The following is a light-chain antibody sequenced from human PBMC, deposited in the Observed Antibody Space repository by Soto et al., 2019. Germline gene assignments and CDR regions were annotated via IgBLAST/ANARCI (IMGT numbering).Light chain of an antibody. CDR3: QQYGRSAWT. CDR1: QSISSSY. Sequence: EMGLTQSPCTLSLSPGKRATLSSTASQSISSSYLAWYQQRPGQAPRLLIYGASRRATGIPDRFSGSGSGTECTLTISRLETEDFAVSDCQQYGRSAWTSGQGTPVEI. V-gene: IGKV3-20*01. CDR2: GAS. J-gene: IGKJ1*01.